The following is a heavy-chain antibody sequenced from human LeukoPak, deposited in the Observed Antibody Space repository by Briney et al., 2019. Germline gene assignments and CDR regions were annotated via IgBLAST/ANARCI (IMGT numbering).Heavy chain of an antibody. V-gene: IGHV4-39*01. Sequence: KSSETLSLTCTVSGGSISSSSYYWGWIRQPPGKGLEWIGSIYYSGSTYYNPSLKSRVTISVDTSKNQFSLKLSSVTAADTAVYYCARHEGDYWGQGTLVTVSS. CDR1: GGSISSSSYY. J-gene: IGHJ4*02. CDR2: IYYSGST. CDR3: ARHEGDY.